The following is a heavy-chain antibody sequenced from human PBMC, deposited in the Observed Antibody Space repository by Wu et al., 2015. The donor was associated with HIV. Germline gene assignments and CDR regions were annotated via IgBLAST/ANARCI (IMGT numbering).Heavy chain of an antibody. CDR1: GGTFSSYA. CDR2: IIPIFGTA. J-gene: IGHJ6*02. Sequence: QVQLVQSGAEVKKPGSSVKVSCKASGGTFSSYAISWVRQAPGQGLEWMGRIIPIFGTANYAQKFQGRVTITADESTSTAYMELSSLRSEDTAVYYCATSEPSIAAAAHGGYYYYGMDVWGQGTTVTVSS. V-gene: IGHV1-69*13. D-gene: IGHD6-13*01. CDR3: ATSEPSIAAAAHGGYYYYGMDV.